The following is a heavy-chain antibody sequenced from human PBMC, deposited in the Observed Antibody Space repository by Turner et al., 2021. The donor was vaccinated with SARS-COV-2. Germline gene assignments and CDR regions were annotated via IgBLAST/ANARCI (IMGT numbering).Heavy chain of an antibody. CDR2: ISYDGSNK. V-gene: IGHV3-30*03. CDR3: ASLWFGELSTDY. Sequence: QVQLVESGGGVVQPGRSLRLSCAASGFTFSSYGMHWVRQAPGKGLEWVAVISYDGSNKYYADSVKGRFTISRDNSKNTLYLQMNSLRAEDTAVYYCASLWFGELSTDYWGQGTLVTVSS. D-gene: IGHD3-10*01. CDR1: GFTFSSYG. J-gene: IGHJ4*02.